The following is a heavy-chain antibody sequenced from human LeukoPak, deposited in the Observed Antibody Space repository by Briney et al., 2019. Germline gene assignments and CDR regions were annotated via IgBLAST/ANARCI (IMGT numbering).Heavy chain of an antibody. CDR1: GFTFSSYA. CDR2: ISGSGGST. V-gene: IGHV3-23*01. CDR3: ARDPDDSSGYSGY. Sequence: PGGSLRLSCAASGFTFSSYAMSWVRQAPGKGLEWVSAISGSGGSTYYADSVKGRFTISRDNSKNTLYLQMNSLRAEDTAVYYCARDPDDSSGYSGYWGQGTLVTVSS. J-gene: IGHJ4*02. D-gene: IGHD3-22*01.